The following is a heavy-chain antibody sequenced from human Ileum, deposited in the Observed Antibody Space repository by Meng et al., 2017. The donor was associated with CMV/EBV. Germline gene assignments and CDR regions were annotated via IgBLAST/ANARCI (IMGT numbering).Heavy chain of an antibody. Sequence: LVEAGGALVKPGGSLRLSCGASGFSFSDFHMNWIRQAPGKGPEWVSFISRDNTYTNYADSVKGRFTISRDNAKNLLFLQMNSLRVEDTALYYCARGHYDSFWGRGTLVTVSS. V-gene: IGHV3-11*06. J-gene: IGHJ4*02. D-gene: IGHD3-22*01. CDR2: ISRDNTYT. CDR1: GFSFSDFH. CDR3: ARGHYDSF.